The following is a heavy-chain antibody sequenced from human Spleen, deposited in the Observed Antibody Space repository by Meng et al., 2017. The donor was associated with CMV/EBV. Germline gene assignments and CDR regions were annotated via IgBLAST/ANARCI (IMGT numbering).Heavy chain of an antibody. CDR1: GGSFSGYY. CDR2: INHSGST. D-gene: IGHD2-2*01. Sequence: SLTCAVYGGSFSGYYRRWIRQPPGKGLEWIGEINHSGSTNYNPSLKSRVTISVDTSKNQFSLKLSSVTAADTAVYYCARDLYPSQFGPWGQGTLVTVSS. CDR3: ARDLYPSQFGP. V-gene: IGHV4-34*01. J-gene: IGHJ5*02.